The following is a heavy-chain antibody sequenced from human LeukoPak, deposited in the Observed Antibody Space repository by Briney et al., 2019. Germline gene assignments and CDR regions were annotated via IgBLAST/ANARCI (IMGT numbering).Heavy chain of an antibody. Sequence: PSETLSLTCTVSGGSISSYYWSWIRQPPGKGLEWIGYIYYSGSTNYDPSLKSRVTISVDTSKNQFSLKLSSVTAADTAVYYCASYSYYYDSSGYFDYWGQGTLVTVSS. CDR1: GGSISSYY. CDR2: IYYSGST. D-gene: IGHD3-22*01. CDR3: ASYSYYYDSSGYFDY. V-gene: IGHV4-59*01. J-gene: IGHJ4*02.